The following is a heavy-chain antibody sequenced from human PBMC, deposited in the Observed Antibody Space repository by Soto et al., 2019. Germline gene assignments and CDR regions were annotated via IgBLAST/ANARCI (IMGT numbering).Heavy chain of an antibody. CDR2: ISGSGGST. D-gene: IGHD1-26*01. V-gene: IGHV3-23*01. CDR1: GFTFSSYA. J-gene: IGHJ4*02. CDR3: AKAAGARVGAKIEN. Sequence: EVQLLESGGGLVQPGGSLRLSCAASGFTFSSYAMSWVRQAPGKGLEWVSAISGSGGSTYYADSVKGRFTISRDNSKNTLYQKMNSLGAEATALYYWAKAAGARVGAKIENWGQGTLVTVSS.